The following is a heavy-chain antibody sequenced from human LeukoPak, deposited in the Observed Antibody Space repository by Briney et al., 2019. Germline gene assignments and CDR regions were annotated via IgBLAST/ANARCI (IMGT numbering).Heavy chain of an antibody. D-gene: IGHD6-13*01. CDR2: INHSGST. J-gene: IGHJ5*02. CDR1: GGSFSGYY. CDR3: ASLAAGNWFDP. V-gene: IGHV4-34*01. Sequence: PSETLSLTCAVYGGSFSGYYWSWIRQPPGKGLEWIGEINHSGSTNYNPSLKSRVTISVDTSKNQFSLKLSSVTAADTAVYYCASLAAGNWFDPWGQGTLVTVSS.